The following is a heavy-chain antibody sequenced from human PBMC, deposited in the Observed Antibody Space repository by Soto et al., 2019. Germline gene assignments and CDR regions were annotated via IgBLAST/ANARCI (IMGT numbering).Heavy chain of an antibody. CDR3: TRRGQKSSDY. CDR2: ISGSGGST. CDR1: GFTFSNSA. J-gene: IGHJ4*02. D-gene: IGHD3-10*01. V-gene: IGHV3-23*01. Sequence: GGSLRLSCAASGFTFSNSAMSWVRQAPGKGLEWVSAISGSGGSTYYADSVKRRFTISRDNSKNTLYVQMNSLRAEYTAVYYFTRRGQKSSDYWGQGALVTVSS.